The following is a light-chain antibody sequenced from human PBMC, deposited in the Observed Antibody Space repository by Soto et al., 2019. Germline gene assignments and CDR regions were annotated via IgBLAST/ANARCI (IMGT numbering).Light chain of an antibody. CDR3: CSYAGSPYVV. CDR1: SSDVGRYNL. CDR2: EGS. J-gene: IGLJ2*01. V-gene: IGLV2-23*01. Sequence: QSALTQPASVSGSPGQSITISCTGTSSDVGRYNLVSWYQQHPGKAPKLMIYEGSKRPSGVSNRFSGSKSGNTASLTISGLQAEDEADYYCCSYAGSPYVVFGGGTKLTVL.